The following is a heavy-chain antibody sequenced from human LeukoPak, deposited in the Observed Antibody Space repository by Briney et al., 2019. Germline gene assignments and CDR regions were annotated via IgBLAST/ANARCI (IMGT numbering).Heavy chain of an antibody. D-gene: IGHD5-18*01. J-gene: IGHJ5*02. CDR1: GYTFTSYD. CDR2: MNPNSGNT. V-gene: IGHV1-8*01. Sequence: ASVKVSCKASGYTFTSYDINWVRQATGQGLEWMGWMNPNSGNTGYAQKFQGRVTMTRNTSISTAYMELSSLRPEDTAVYYCAADKAPTDPYNWVDPWGQGTQVIVSS. CDR3: AADKAPTDPYNWVDP.